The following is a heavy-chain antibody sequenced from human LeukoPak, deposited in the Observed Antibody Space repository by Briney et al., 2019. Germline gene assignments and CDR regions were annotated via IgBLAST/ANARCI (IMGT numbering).Heavy chain of an antibody. D-gene: IGHD3-10*01. J-gene: IGHJ4*02. Sequence: SETLSLTCTVSGGSISSYYWSWIRQPPGKGLEWIAYIYTSGSTNYNPSLKSRVTISVDTSKNQFSLKLNSVTAADTAVYYCARNEVPDGSGSYYMSFLDYWGQGTLVTVSS. CDR1: GGSISSYY. CDR3: ARNEVPDGSGSYYMSFLDY. V-gene: IGHV4-4*09. CDR2: IYTSGST.